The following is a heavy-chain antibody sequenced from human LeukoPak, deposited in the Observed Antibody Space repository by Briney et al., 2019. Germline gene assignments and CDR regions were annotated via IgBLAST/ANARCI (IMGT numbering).Heavy chain of an antibody. V-gene: IGHV4-31*03. CDR2: IYYSGST. CDR1: GGSISGGGYY. Sequence: SETLSLTCTVSGGSISGGGYYWSWIRQHPGKGLEWIGYIYYSGSTYYNPSLKSRVTISVDTSKNQFSLKLSSVTAADTAVYYCARVYCSVYYYYYMDVWGKGTTVTVSS. D-gene: IGHD2-15*01. J-gene: IGHJ6*03. CDR3: ARVYCSVYYYYYMDV.